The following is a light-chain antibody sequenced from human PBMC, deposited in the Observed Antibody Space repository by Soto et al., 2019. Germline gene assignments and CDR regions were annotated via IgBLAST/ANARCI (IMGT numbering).Light chain of an antibody. CDR1: SGHSSYA. CDR2: INGDGSH. Sequence: QLVLTQSPSASASLGASVKLTCTLSSGHSSYAIAWHQQQPEKGPRYLMRINGDGSHSKGDGVPDRFSGSSSGAERYLTISSLQSEDEADYYCQTWGTGPYVFGTGTKLTVL. CDR3: QTWGTGPYV. V-gene: IGLV4-69*02. J-gene: IGLJ1*01.